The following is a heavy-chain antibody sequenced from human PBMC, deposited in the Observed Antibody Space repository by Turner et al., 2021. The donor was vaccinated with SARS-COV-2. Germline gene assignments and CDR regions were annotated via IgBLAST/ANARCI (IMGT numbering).Heavy chain of an antibody. CDR2: TSYDGSNK. CDR1: GFTFSSYG. CDR3: AKQQGLYSNPMYYFDY. Sequence: QVHLVESGGGVVQPGRSLRLSCAASGFTFSSYGMHWVRQAPGKGLEWVAVTSYDGSNKYYADSVKGRFTSSRDNSKNTLYLQMNSLRAEDTAVYYCAKQQGLYSNPMYYFDYWGQGTLVTVSS. D-gene: IGHD4-4*01. V-gene: IGHV3-30*18. J-gene: IGHJ4*02.